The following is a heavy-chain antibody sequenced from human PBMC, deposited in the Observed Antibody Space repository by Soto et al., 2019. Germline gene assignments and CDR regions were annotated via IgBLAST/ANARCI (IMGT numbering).Heavy chain of an antibody. CDR3: ARGHRYSSGWYGYYYYGMDV. CDR1: GYTFTSYG. Sequence: QVQLVQSGAEVKKPGASVKVSCKASGYTFTSYGISWVRQAPGQGLEWMGWISAYNGNINYAQKLQGRVTMATDTSTSTAYMELRSLRSDDTAVYYCARGHRYSSGWYGYYYYGMDVWGQGTTVTVSS. D-gene: IGHD6-19*01. CDR2: ISAYNGNI. J-gene: IGHJ6*02. V-gene: IGHV1-18*01.